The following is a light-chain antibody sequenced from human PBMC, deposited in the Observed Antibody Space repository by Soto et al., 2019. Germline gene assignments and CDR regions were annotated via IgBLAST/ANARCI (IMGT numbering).Light chain of an antibody. CDR3: CSYAGSDTYV. J-gene: IGLJ1*01. CDR2: DVS. CDR1: SSDVGGYNY. Sequence: QSALTQPRSVSGSPGQSVTISFTGTSSDVGGYNYVSWYQQHPGKAPKFMIFDVSKRPSGVTDRFSGSKSGNTASLTISGLQAEDEADYYCCSYAGSDTYVFGTGTKVTVL. V-gene: IGLV2-11*01.